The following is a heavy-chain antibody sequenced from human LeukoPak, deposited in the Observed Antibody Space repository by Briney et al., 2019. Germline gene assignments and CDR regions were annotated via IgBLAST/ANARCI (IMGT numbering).Heavy chain of an antibody. CDR2: VSSTGST. CDR1: GGFLNSGRDS. CDR3: ASYSGSYYFDY. V-gene: IGHV4-61*02. Sequence: PSQTLSLTCTVSGGFLNSGRDSWSWVRQSAGKGLEWIGRVSSTGSTNYNAALKSRVAISVDTSKNQFSLKLSSVTAADTAVYYCASYSGSYYFDYWGQGTLVTVSS. D-gene: IGHD1-26*01. J-gene: IGHJ4*02.